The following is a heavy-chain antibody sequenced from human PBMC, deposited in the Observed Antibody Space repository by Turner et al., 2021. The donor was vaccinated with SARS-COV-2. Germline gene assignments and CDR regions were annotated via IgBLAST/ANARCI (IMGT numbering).Heavy chain of an antibody. CDR2: INPNGDGT. CDR3: ARIPHLMVGIRFDP. D-gene: IGHD2-8*01. Sequence: QVPLVLSGAVVKKHGASVKVTRKASRYTFTGYYMHWVRQAPGEGLEWMGWINPNGDGTNYAQKFQGRVTMTRDTSNTTAYMVLSRLRSDDTAVYYCARIPHLMVGIRFDPWGQGTLVTVSS. J-gene: IGHJ5*02. V-gene: IGHV1-2*02. CDR1: RYTFTGYY.